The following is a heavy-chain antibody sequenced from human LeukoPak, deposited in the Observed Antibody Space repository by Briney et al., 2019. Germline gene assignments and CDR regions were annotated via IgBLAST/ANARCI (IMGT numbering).Heavy chain of an antibody. CDR1: GFTFSSYW. D-gene: IGHD2-2*01. V-gene: IGHV3-7*01. CDR2: IKQDGSEK. Sequence: GGSLRLSCAASGFTFSSYWMSWVRQAPGKGLEWVANIKQDGSEKYYVDSVKGRFTISRDNAKNSLYLQMNSLRAEDTAVYYCAREAIVVVPAANYYYYYMDVWGKGTLVTVSS. J-gene: IGHJ6*03. CDR3: AREAIVVVPAANYYYYYMDV.